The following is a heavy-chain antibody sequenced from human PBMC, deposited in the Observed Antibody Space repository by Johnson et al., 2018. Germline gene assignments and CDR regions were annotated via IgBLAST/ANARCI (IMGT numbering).Heavy chain of an antibody. CDR1: GFTFSSYA. J-gene: IGHJ1*01. Sequence: VQLVQSGGGVVQPGGSLRLSCAASGFTFSSYAMHWVRQAPGKGLECVSAISHTGITYYADSVKGRFTISRDNSKNTMYLQMGSLRAEDTAVSYSAKDILYYYDSSGYPQHWGQGTLVTVSS. D-gene: IGHD3-22*01. V-gene: IGHV3-64*07. CDR3: AKDILYYYDSSGYPQH. CDR2: ISHTGIT.